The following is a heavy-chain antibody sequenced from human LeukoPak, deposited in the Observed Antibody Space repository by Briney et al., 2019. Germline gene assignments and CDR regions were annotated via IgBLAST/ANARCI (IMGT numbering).Heavy chain of an antibody. CDR1: GCTFTSYG. CDR3: ARDWGIAVAGEGGY. CDR2: ISAYNGNT. V-gene: IGHV1-18*01. Sequence: ASVKVSCKASGCTFTSYGISWVRQAPGQGLEWMGWISAYNGNTNYAQKLQGRVTMTTDTSTSTAYMELRSLRSDDTAVYYCARDWGIAVAGEGGYWGQGTLVTVSS. J-gene: IGHJ4*02. D-gene: IGHD6-19*01.